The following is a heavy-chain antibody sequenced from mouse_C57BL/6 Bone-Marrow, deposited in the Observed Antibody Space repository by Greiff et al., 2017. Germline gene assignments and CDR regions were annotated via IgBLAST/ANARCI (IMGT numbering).Heavy chain of an antibody. D-gene: IGHD2-3*01. CDR2: IWWDDDK. CDR3: ARISWDGLWFAY. Sequence: QVTLKVCGPGILPPSQTLSLTCSFSGFSLSTLGLGVGWILQPSGKGLAWLAHIWWDDDKVSNPALTGLLTISKDTSKNQVCLKIANVDTSDTATYYCARISWDGLWFAYWGQGTRVTVAA. J-gene: IGHJ3*01. V-gene: IGHV8-8*01. CDR1: GFSLSTLGLG.